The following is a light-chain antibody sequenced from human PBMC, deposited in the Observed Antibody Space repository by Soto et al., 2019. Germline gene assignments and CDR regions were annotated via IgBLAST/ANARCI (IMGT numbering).Light chain of an antibody. CDR1: QSVSSY. J-gene: IGKJ3*01. CDR2: DAS. CDR3: QQRSNWVFT. V-gene: IGKV3-11*01. Sequence: EIVLTQSPATLSLSPGARATLSCRASQSVSSYLAWYQQKPGQAPRLLIYDASNRATGIPYRFIGSGSGTDFTLTSSRLKPEDFAVYYCQQRSNWVFTFGPGTKVDIK.